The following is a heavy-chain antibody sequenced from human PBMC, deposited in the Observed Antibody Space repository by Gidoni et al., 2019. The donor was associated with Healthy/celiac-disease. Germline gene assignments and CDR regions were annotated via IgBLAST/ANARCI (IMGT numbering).Heavy chain of an antibody. V-gene: IGHV3-30*18. D-gene: IGHD6-13*01. J-gene: IGHJ4*02. CDR1: GFPFRSYG. CDR3: AKGTYSSSWYYFDY. Sequence: QVQLVESGGGVVQPGRSLGLSCAASGFPFRSYGMHWVRQAPGKGLEWVAVISYDGSNKYYADSVKGRFTISRDNSKNTLYLQMNSLRAEDTAVYYCAKGTYSSSWYYFDYWGQGTLVTVSS. CDR2: ISYDGSNK.